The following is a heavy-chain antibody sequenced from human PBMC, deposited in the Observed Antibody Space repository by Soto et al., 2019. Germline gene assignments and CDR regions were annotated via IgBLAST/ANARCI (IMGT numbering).Heavy chain of an antibody. J-gene: IGHJ6*02. V-gene: IGHV4-31*03. CDR3: AREGGPYNYYGMDV. CDR2: IYYSGST. Sequence: QVQLQESGPGLVKPSQTLSLTCTVSGGSISSGGYYWSWIRQHPGKGLEWIGYIYYSGSTYYNPSLKGRVTISVDTSKNQFSLKVSSVTAADTAVYYCAREGGPYNYYGMDVWGQGTTVTVSS. CDR1: GGSISSGGYY.